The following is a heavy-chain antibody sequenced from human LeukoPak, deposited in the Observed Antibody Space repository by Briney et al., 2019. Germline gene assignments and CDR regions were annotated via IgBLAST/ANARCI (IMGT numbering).Heavy chain of an antibody. CDR1: GGSISSSGYD. CDR2: IRYSGSP. Sequence: PSETLSLTCIVSGGSISSSGYDWGWIRQPPEKGLEWIGSIRYSGSPYYNPSFKSRVTISVDTSNNQFSLKLSSVTAADTAVYYCATHKIYYGADFWSQGTLVTVSS. D-gene: IGHD3-10*01. V-gene: IGHV4-39*01. J-gene: IGHJ4*02. CDR3: ATHKIYYGADF.